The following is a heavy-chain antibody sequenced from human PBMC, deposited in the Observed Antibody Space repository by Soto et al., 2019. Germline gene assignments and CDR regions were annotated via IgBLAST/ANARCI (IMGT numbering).Heavy chain of an antibody. Sequence: QVQLVESGGGVVQPGRSLILSCAASGFTFSSYAMHWVRQAPGKGLEWVAVIAYDGRNKYYADSVKGRFTISRDNSKNTLYLQMNSLRIEDTSVYYCARELERVFDYWGQGTLVTVSS. CDR2: IAYDGRNK. CDR1: GFTFSSYA. V-gene: IGHV3-30*04. D-gene: IGHD1-1*01. CDR3: ARELERVFDY. J-gene: IGHJ4*02.